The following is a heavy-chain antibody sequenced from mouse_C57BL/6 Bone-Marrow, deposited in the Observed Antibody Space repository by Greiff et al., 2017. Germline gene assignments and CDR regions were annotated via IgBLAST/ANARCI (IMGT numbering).Heavy chain of an antibody. D-gene: IGHD1-1*01. V-gene: IGHV7-3*01. J-gene: IGHJ4*01. CDR3: ARFRFTTVVAEGMDY. Sequence: EVMLVESGGGLVQPGGSLSLSCAASGFTFTDYYMSWVRQPPGKALEWLGFIRNKANGYTTEYSASVKGRFTISRDNSQSILYLQMNALRAEDSATYYCARFRFTTVVAEGMDYWGQGTSVTVSS. CDR1: GFTFTDYY. CDR2: IRNKANGYTT.